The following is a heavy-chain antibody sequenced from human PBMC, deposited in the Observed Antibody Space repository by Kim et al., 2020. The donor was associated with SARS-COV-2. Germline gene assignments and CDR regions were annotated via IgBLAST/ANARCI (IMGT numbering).Heavy chain of an antibody. CDR2: IYSGGSST. Sequence: GGSLRLSCAASGFTFSSYAMSWVRQAPGKGLEWVSVIYSGGSSTYYADSVKGRFTISRDNSKNTLYLQMNSLRAEDTAVYYCAKDEGDYGDYAGVNWFDPWGQGTLVTVSS. D-gene: IGHD4-17*01. CDR3: AKDEGDYGDYAGVNWFDP. V-gene: IGHV3-23*03. J-gene: IGHJ5*02. CDR1: GFTFSSYA.